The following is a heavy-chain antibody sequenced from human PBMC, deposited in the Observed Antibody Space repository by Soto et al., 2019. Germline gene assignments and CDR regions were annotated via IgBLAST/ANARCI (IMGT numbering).Heavy chain of an antibody. Sequence: SETLSLTCAVSGYSISSGYYWGWIRQPPGKGLEWIGSIYHSGSTCYNPSLKSRVTISVDTSKNQFSLKLSSVTAADTAVYYCARDWTAEYSSSHPGWFDPWGQGTLVTVSS. J-gene: IGHJ5*02. CDR2: IYHSGST. CDR1: GYSISSGYY. CDR3: ARDWTAEYSSSHPGWFDP. D-gene: IGHD6-6*01. V-gene: IGHV4-38-2*02.